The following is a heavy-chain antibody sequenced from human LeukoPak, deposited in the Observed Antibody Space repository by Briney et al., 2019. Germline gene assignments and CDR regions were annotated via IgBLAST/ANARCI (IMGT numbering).Heavy chain of an antibody. Sequence: SETLSLTCAVSGDSISYDNWWSWVRQPPGQGLEWIGEIYHSGSTNYNPSLKSRVTISADKSRNQFSLKLTSVTAADTAVYYCARGVAARGFDYWGQGTLVTVSS. CDR3: ARGVAARGFDY. V-gene: IGHV4-4*02. J-gene: IGHJ4*02. CDR2: IYHSGST. CDR1: GDSISYDNW. D-gene: IGHD6-6*01.